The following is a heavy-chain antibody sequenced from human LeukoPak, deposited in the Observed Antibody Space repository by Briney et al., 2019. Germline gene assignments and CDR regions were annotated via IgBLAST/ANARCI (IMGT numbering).Heavy chain of an antibody. CDR1: GGSVSSGSYY. D-gene: IGHD5-24*01. CDR3: ARDGRDAYNGPIDV. J-gene: IGHJ6*02. Sequence: PSETLSLTCTVSGGSVSSGSYYWSWIRQPPGKGLEWIGYIYYSGSTNYNPSLKSRVTISVDTSKNQFSLKLSSVTAADTAVYYCARDGRDAYNGPIDVGGQGTTVPVS. V-gene: IGHV4-61*01. CDR2: IYYSGST.